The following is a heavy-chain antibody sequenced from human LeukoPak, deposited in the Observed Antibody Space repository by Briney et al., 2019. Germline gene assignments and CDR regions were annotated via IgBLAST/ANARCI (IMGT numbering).Heavy chain of an antibody. CDR2: IRYDGSNK. CDR3: ARDLRSGWYQGDAFDI. J-gene: IGHJ3*02. Sequence: GGSLRLSCAASGFTFSSYGMHWVRQAPGKGLEWVAFIRYDGSNKYYADSVKGRFTISRDNSKNTLYLQMNSLRAEDTAVYYCARDLRSGWYQGDAFDIWGQGTMVTVSS. V-gene: IGHV3-30*02. D-gene: IGHD6-19*01. CDR1: GFTFSSYG.